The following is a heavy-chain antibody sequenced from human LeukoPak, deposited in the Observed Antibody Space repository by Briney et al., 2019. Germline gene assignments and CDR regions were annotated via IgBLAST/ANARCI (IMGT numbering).Heavy chain of an antibody. J-gene: IGHJ5*02. CDR3: ARQIVVVVAATTHNWFDP. D-gene: IGHD2-15*01. CDR1: GGSISSSSYY. Sequence: PSETLSLTCTVSGGSISSSSYYWGWIRQPPGKGLEWIGSIYYSGSTYYNPSLKSRVTISVDTSKNQFSLKLSSVTAADTAVYYCARQIVVVVAATTHNWFDPWGQGTLVTVSS. V-gene: IGHV4-39*01. CDR2: IYYSGST.